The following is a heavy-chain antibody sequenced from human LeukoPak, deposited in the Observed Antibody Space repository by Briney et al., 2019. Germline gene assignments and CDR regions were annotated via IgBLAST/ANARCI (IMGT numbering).Heavy chain of an antibody. J-gene: IGHJ6*02. CDR3: TRDLLYGDYGGYYYYGMDV. D-gene: IGHD4-17*01. CDR2: IRSKAYGGTT. Sequence: SGGSLRLSCTASGFTFGDYAMSWVRQAPGKGLEWVGFIRSKAYGGTTEYAASVKGRLTISRDDSKSIAYLQMNSLKTEDTAVYYCTRDLLYGDYGGYYYYGMDVWGQGTTVTVSS. V-gene: IGHV3-49*04. CDR1: GFTFGDYA.